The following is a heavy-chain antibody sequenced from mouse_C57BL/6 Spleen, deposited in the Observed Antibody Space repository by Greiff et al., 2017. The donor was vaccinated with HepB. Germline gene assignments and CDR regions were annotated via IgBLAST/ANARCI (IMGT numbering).Heavy chain of an antibody. CDR1: GYSITSGYY. D-gene: IGHD1-1*01. V-gene: IGHV3-6*01. CDR3: ARGDYGSSYFDY. J-gene: IGHJ2*01. Sequence: EVQVVESGPGLVKPSQSLSLTCSVTGYSITSGYYWNWIRQFPGNKLEWMGYISYDGSNNYNPSLKNRISITRDTSKNQFFLKLNSVTTEDTATYYCARGDYGSSYFDYWGQGTTRTVSS. CDR2: ISYDGSN.